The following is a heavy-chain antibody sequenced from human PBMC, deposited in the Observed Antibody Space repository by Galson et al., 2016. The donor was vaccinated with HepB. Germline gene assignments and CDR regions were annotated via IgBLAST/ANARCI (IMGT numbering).Heavy chain of an antibody. V-gene: IGHV4-59*01. CDR2: IYHSGTT. CDR3: ARGESYYGSGSSIYGMDV. Sequence: ETLSLTCTVSGGSINNYYWNWIRQPPGKGLEWIGYIYHSGTTKYNPSLKSRVTMSLDTSKNQVSLKLASVTAADTAVYFCARGESYYGSGSSIYGMDVWGQGTTVTVSS. J-gene: IGHJ6*02. D-gene: IGHD3-10*01. CDR1: GGSINNYY.